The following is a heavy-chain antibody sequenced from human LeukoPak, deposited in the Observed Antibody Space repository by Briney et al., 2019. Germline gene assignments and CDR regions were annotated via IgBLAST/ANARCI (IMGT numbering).Heavy chain of an antibody. D-gene: IGHD3-10*01. CDR3: ARLTYGSGTYRTDF. CDR1: GGSINSYY. Sequence: SETLSLTCTVSGGSINSYYWSWIRQPPGKGLEWIGYIYYSGSTNYYPSRESRVTISVDTTKNQFSMKPSSVTAADTSVYYCARLTYGSGTYRTDFWGQGTQVTVSS. J-gene: IGHJ4*02. CDR2: IYYSGST. V-gene: IGHV4-59*08.